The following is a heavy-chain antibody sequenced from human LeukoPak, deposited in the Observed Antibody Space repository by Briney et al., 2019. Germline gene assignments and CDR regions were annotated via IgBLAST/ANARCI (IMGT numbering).Heavy chain of an antibody. D-gene: IGHD3-10*01. J-gene: IGHJ4*02. V-gene: IGHV4-34*01. CDR1: GGSFSGYY. Sequence: SETLSLTCAVYGGSFSGYYWSWIRQPPGKGLEWIGEINHSGSTNYNPSLKSRVTISVDTSKNQFSLKLTSVTAADTAVYYCARDQTYSGSGIYTYFDYWGQGILVTVSS. CDR2: INHSGST. CDR3: ARDQTYSGSGIYTYFDY.